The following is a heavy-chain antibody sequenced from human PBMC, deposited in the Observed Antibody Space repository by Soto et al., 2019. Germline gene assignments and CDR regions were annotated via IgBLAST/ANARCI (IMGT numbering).Heavy chain of an antibody. CDR1: GFTLSSYG. D-gene: IGHD1-1*01. J-gene: IGHJ4*02. V-gene: IGHV3-30*18. CDR3: AKETTASSVDY. Sequence: QVQLVESGGGVVQPGRSLRLSCAASGFTLSSYGMHWVRQAPGKGLEWVAVISYDGSNKYYADSVKGRFTISRDNSKNPLYLQMNSLRAEDTAVYYCAKETTASSVDYWGQGTLVTVSS. CDR2: ISYDGSNK.